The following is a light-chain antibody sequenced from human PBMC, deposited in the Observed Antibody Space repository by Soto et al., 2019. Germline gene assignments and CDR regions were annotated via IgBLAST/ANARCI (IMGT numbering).Light chain of an antibody. CDR1: SGSVSTSYY. Sequence: QTVVTQEPSFSVSPGRTVTLTCGLSSGSVSTSYYPSWYQQTPGQAPRTLIYSTNTRSSGVPDRFSGSILGNKAALTITGAQADDESDYYCVLYMGSGXWVXXXXTKLXXL. J-gene: IGLJ3*02. V-gene: IGLV8-61*01. CDR3: VLYMGSGXWV. CDR2: STN.